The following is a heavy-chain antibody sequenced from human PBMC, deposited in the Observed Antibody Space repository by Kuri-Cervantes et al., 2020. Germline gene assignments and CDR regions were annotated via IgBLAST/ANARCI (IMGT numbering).Heavy chain of an antibody. D-gene: IGHD3-10*01. J-gene: IGHJ6*02. CDR3: AKEVQYYGSGSSLYGMDV. Sequence: GESLKISCAASGFTFSGYSMNWVRQAPGKGLEWVSSISSSSSYIYYADSVKGRFTISRDNSKNTLYLQMISQRAEDTAVYYCAKEVQYYGSGSSLYGMDVWGQGTTVTVSS. CDR2: ISSSSSYI. V-gene: IGHV3-21*01. CDR1: GFTFSGYS.